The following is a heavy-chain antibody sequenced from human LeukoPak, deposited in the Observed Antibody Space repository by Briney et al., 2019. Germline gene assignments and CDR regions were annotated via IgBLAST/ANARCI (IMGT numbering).Heavy chain of an antibody. J-gene: IGHJ4*02. D-gene: IGHD5-24*01. CDR1: GFTFSSYA. CDR3: ARDGDGYSTGAIDY. V-gene: IGHV3-23*01. Sequence: GGSLRLSCAASGFTFSSYAMSWVRQAPGKGLEWVSAISGSGGSTYYADSVKGRFTISRDNAKNSLYLQMNSLRAEDTAVYYCARDGDGYSTGAIDYWGQGTLVTVSS. CDR2: ISGSGGST.